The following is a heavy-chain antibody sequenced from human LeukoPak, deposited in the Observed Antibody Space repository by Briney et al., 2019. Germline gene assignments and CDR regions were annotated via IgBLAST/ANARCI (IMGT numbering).Heavy chain of an antibody. Sequence: SVKVSCKASGGTFSSYAIRWVRQAPGQGLEWMGRIIPILGIANYAQKFQGRVTITADKSTSTAYMELSSLRSEDTAVYYCARASVRYYGSGSSRYGMDVWGQGTTVTVSS. CDR3: ARASVRYYGSGSSRYGMDV. CDR2: IIPILGIA. V-gene: IGHV1-69*04. J-gene: IGHJ6*02. D-gene: IGHD3-10*01. CDR1: GGTFSSYA.